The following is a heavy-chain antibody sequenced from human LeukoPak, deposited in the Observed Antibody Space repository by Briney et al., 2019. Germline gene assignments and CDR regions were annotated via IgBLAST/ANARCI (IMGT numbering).Heavy chain of an antibody. D-gene: IGHD3-3*01. CDR3: AKAPPKEHDFWSGYYNYMDV. CDR2: IIPIFGTA. J-gene: IGHJ6*03. V-gene: IGHV1-69*06. CDR1: GYTFTSYG. Sequence: SVKVSCKASGYTFTSYGISWVRQAPGQGLEWMGGIIPIFGTANYAQKFQGRVTITADKSTSTAYMELSSLRSEDTAVYYCAKAPPKEHDFWSGYYNYMDVWGKGTTVTVSS.